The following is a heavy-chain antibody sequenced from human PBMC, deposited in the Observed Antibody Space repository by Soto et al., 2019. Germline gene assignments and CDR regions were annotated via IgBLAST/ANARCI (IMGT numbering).Heavy chain of an antibody. CDR1: GGSISSYY. Sequence: SETLSLTCTVSGGSISSYYWSWIRQPPGKGLEWIGYIYYSGSTNYNPSLKSRVTISVDTSKNQFSLKLSSVTTADTAVYYCARAELRFLEWSTNILFDPWGQGTLVTVSS. D-gene: IGHD3-3*01. J-gene: IGHJ5*02. V-gene: IGHV4-59*01. CDR2: IYYSGST. CDR3: ARAELRFLEWSTNILFDP.